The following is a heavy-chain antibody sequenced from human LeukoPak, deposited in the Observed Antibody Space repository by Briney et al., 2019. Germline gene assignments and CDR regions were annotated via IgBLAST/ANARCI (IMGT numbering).Heavy chain of an antibody. V-gene: IGHV4-31*03. Sequence: SETLSLTCTVSGGSISSGGYYWSWIRQHPGKGLEWIGYIYYGGSTYYNPSLKSRVTISVDTSKNQFSLKLSSVTAADTAVYYCARDPLANNWFDPWGQGTLVTVSS. CDR2: IYYGGST. D-gene: IGHD3-3*02. CDR1: GGSISSGGYY. J-gene: IGHJ5*02. CDR3: ARDPLANNWFDP.